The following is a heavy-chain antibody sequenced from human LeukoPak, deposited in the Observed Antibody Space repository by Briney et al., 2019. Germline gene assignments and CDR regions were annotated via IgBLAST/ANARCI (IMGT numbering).Heavy chain of an antibody. D-gene: IGHD5-24*01. CDR3: ARDWMATNDY. CDR1: GFTFSGYG. J-gene: IGHJ4*02. Sequence: HPGGSLRLSCAASGFTFSGYGMSWVRQAPGKGLKWVSAISGSGGSTYYADSVKGRITISRDNSKNTLYLQMNSLRAEDTAVYYCARDWMATNDYWGQGTLVTVSS. CDR2: ISGSGGST. V-gene: IGHV3-23*01.